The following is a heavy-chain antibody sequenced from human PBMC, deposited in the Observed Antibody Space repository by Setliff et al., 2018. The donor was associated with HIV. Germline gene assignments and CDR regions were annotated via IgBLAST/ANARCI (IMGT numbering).Heavy chain of an antibody. J-gene: IGHJ4*01. V-gene: IGHV3-23*01. CDR3: AKEWAVAGTGFGDH. CDR2: IIGSGKDT. D-gene: IGHD6-19*01. Sequence: GGSLRLSCEASGFSFSAYAMSWVRQAPGEALEYVSSIIGSGKDTYYADSVKGRFTISRDNSKNTLYLHMNSLRAEDTALYCCAKEWAVAGTGFGDHWGHGTLVTVSS. CDR1: GFSFSAYA.